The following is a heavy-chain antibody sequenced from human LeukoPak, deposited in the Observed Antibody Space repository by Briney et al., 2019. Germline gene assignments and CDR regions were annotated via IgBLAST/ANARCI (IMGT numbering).Heavy chain of an antibody. V-gene: IGHV3-13*01. CDR1: GFTFSSYD. CDR3: ARVSSAAGADY. CDR2: IGTAGDT. Sequence: GGSLRLSCAASGFTFSSYDMHWVRQATGKGLEWVSAIGTAGDTYYPGSVKGRFTISRENAKNSLYLQMNSLRAGDTAVYYCARVSSAAGADYWGQGTLVTVSS. J-gene: IGHJ4*02. D-gene: IGHD6-13*01.